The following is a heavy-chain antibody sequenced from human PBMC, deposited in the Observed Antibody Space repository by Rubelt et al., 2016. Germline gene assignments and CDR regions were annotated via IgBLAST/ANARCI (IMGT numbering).Heavy chain of an antibody. Sequence: VQLQQWGAGLLKPSETLSLTCAVYGGSFSGYYWSWIRQPPGKGLEWIGEINHSGSTNYNPSLRSRVTISVDTSKNQFSLKLSSVTAADTAVYYCARDTVRGGSASAPTLFPLVSCENSPSDTSSVAVGCLAQDF. V-gene: IGHV4-34*01. CDR2: INHSGST. D-gene: IGHD6-25*01. CDR3: ARDTVRGGSASAPTLFPLVSCENSPSDTSSVAVGCLAQDF. J-gene: IGHJ1*01. CDR1: GGSFSGYY.